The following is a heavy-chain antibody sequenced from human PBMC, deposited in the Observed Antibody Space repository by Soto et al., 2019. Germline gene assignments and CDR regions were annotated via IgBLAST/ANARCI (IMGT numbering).Heavy chain of an antibody. CDR1: GFTFDDYA. Sequence: EVQLVESGGGLVQPGRSLRLSCAASGFTFDDYAMHWVRQAPGKGLEWVSGISWNSGSIGYVDSVKGRFTISRDNAKNSLYLQMNSLRAEDTALYYCAKDPSSVVRGVDYWGQGTLVTVSS. CDR2: ISWNSGSI. CDR3: AKDPSSVVRGVDY. D-gene: IGHD3-10*01. V-gene: IGHV3-9*01. J-gene: IGHJ4*02.